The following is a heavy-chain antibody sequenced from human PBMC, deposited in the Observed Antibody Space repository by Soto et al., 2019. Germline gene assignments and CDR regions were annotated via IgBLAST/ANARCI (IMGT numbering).Heavy chain of an antibody. CDR2: IYTSGST. Sequence: XGTLSLTCTVSGGSISSYYWSWIRQPAGKGLEWIGRIYTSGSTNYNPSLKSRVTMSVDTSKNQFSLKLSSVTAADTAVYYCASDDGSGWSDFDYWGQGTLVTVSS. CDR1: GGSISSYY. V-gene: IGHV4-4*07. J-gene: IGHJ4*02. CDR3: ASDDGSGWSDFDY. D-gene: IGHD6-19*01.